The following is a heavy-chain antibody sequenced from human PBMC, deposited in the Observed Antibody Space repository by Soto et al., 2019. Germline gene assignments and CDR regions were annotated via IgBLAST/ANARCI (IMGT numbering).Heavy chain of an antibody. Sequence: GGSLRLSCAVSGFTLSSYTMNCVRQAPGKGLEWVANIKQDGSEKYYVDSVKGRFTISRDNAKNSLYLQMNSLRAEDTAVYYCARTQYNWNYPWFDPWGQGTLVTVSS. CDR2: IKQDGSEK. CDR3: ARTQYNWNYPWFDP. CDR1: GFTLSSYT. V-gene: IGHV3-7*03. D-gene: IGHD1-7*01. J-gene: IGHJ5*02.